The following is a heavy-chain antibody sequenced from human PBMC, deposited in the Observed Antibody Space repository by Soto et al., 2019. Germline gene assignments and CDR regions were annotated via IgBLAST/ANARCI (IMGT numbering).Heavy chain of an antibody. J-gene: IGHJ4*02. V-gene: IGHV3-30*18. CDR1: GFTFSNYG. CDR3: AKDTYYYDSSRYYLLDY. D-gene: IGHD3-22*01. CDR2: ISYDGSNK. Sequence: GGSLRLSCADSGFTFSNYGMHWVRQAPGKGLEWVAAISYDGSNKYYADSVEGRFTISRDNSKSTVYLQMNSLRAEDTAIYYCAKDTYYYDSSRYYLLDYWGQGALVTGSS.